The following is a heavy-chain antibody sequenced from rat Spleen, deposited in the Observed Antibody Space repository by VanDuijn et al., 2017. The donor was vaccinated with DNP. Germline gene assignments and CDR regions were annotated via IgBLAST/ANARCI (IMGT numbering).Heavy chain of an antibody. Sequence: EVQLQESGSGLVKPSQSLSLTCSVTGYSITSNYWGWIRKFPGNKMEWIGHISYSGSTGYNPSLKSRFSITRDTSKNQFFRQLNSVTTEDTATYYCARSSYGSYRWFAYWGQGTLVTVSS. V-gene: IGHV3-1*01. J-gene: IGHJ3*01. CDR1: GYSITSNY. D-gene: IGHD1-3*01. CDR3: ARSSYGSYRWFAY. CDR2: ISYSGST.